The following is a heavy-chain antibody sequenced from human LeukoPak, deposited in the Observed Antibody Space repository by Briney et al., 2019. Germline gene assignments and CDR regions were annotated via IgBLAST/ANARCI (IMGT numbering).Heavy chain of an antibody. CDR3: ARDRQWLALDY. V-gene: IGHV3-30-3*01. Sequence: GGSLRLSCAASGFTFSSYAMHWVRQAPGRGLEWVAVISYDGSNKYYADSVKGRFTISRDNSKNTLYLQMNSLRAEDTAVYYCARDRQWLALDYWGQGTLVTVSS. D-gene: IGHD6-19*01. CDR2: ISYDGSNK. CDR1: GFTFSSYA. J-gene: IGHJ4*02.